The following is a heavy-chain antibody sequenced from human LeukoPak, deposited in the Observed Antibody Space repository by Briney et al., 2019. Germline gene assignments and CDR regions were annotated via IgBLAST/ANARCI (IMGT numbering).Heavy chain of an antibody. D-gene: IGHD2-21*01. CDR1: GFIFNTYS. J-gene: IGHJ4*02. Sequence: GSLRLSCAASGFIFNTYSMNWVRQAPGKGLEWVSYISSSSHNIYYADSVKGRFTVSRDNAKNSLYLQMNSLRVEDTAVYYCARDWGMIAYDYWGQGTLLTVSS. CDR2: ISSSSHNI. V-gene: IGHV3-48*01. CDR3: ARDWGMIAYDY.